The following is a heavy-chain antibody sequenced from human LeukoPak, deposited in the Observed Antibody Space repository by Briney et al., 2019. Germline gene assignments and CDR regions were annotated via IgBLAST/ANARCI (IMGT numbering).Heavy chain of an antibody. D-gene: IGHD3-22*01. Sequence: GGSLRLSCAASGFTFSSYWMSWVRQAPGKGLEWVANIKQDGSEKYYVDSVKGRFTISRDNAKNSLYLQMNSLRAEDTAVYYCARAPEYYYDSSGYFNFDYWGQGTLVTVSS. J-gene: IGHJ4*02. CDR2: IKQDGSEK. CDR1: GFTFSSYW. CDR3: ARAPEYYYDSSGYFNFDY. V-gene: IGHV3-7*01.